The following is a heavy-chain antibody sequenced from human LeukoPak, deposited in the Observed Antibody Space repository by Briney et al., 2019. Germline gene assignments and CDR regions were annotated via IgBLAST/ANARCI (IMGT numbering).Heavy chain of an antibody. CDR1: GFTFSSYS. Sequence: PGGSLRLSCAASGFTFSSYSMNWVRQAPGKGLEWVSYISSSSSTIYYADSVKGRFTISRDNAKNSLYLQMNSLRAEDTAVYYCARRRIAARSQFDYWGQGTLVTVSS. J-gene: IGHJ4*02. V-gene: IGHV3-48*01. CDR3: ARRRIAARSQFDY. D-gene: IGHD6-6*01. CDR2: ISSSSSTI.